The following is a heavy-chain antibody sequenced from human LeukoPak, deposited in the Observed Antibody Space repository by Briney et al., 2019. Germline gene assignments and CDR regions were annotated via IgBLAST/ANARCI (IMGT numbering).Heavy chain of an antibody. J-gene: IGHJ3*02. Sequence: GGSLRLSCGASGFTFGNYAMSWVRQAPGKGLEWVSAVGHNGATTYYADSVKGRFTISRDNSKNTLYLQMNSLRAEDTAVYYCAKETYYDILTGDAFDIWGQGTMVTVSS. D-gene: IGHD3-9*01. V-gene: IGHV3-23*01. CDR1: GFTFGNYA. CDR2: VGHNGATT. CDR3: AKETYYDILTGDAFDI.